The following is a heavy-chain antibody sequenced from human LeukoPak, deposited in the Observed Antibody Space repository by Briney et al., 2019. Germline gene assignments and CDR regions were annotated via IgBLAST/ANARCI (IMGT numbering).Heavy chain of an antibody. D-gene: IGHD6-6*01. CDR2: INTNTGNP. V-gene: IGHV7-4-1*02. CDR3: ARAEIAARPRVSYYYYYMDV. J-gene: IGHJ6*03. Sequence: GASVKVSCKASGYTFTSYAMNWVRQAPGQGLEWMGWINTNTGNPTYAQGFTGRFVFSLDTSVSTAYLQISSLKAEDTAVYYCARAEIAARPRVSYYYYYMDVWGKGTTVTVSS. CDR1: GYTFTSYA.